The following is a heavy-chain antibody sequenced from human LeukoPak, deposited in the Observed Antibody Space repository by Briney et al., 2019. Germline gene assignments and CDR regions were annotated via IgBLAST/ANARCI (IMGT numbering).Heavy chain of an antibody. CDR3: ARETYYYDSSGYYRYFDY. CDR1: GFTVSSNY. V-gene: IGHV4-59*02. Sequence: GSLRLSCAASGFTVSSNYMSWIRQPPGKGLEWIGYIYYSGSTNYNPSLKSRVTISVDTSKNQFSLKLSSVTAADTAVYYCARETYYYDSSGYYRYFDYWGQGTLVTVSS. J-gene: IGHJ4*02. D-gene: IGHD3-22*01. CDR2: IYYSGST.